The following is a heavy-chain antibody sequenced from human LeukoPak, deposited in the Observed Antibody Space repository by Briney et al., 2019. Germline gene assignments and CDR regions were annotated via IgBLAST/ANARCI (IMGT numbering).Heavy chain of an antibody. D-gene: IGHD6-13*01. CDR2: INHSGST. J-gene: IGHJ5*02. Sequence: SETLSLTCAVYGGSFSGYYWSWIRQPPGKGLEWIGEINHSGSTNYNPSLKSRVTISVDTSKNQFSLKLSSVTAADTAVYYCARLPLAAGNNWFDPWGQGTLVTVSS. CDR1: GGSFSGYY. V-gene: IGHV4-34*01. CDR3: ARLPLAAGNNWFDP.